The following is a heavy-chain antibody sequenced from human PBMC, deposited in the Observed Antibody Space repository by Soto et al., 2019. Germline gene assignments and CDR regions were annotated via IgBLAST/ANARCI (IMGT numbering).Heavy chain of an antibody. V-gene: IGHV3-33*01. CDR2: IWYDGSNK. Sequence: QVQLVESGGGVVQPGRSLRLSCAASGFTFSSYGMQWVRQAPGKGLEWVAVIWYDGSNKYYADSVKGRFTISRDNSKNTLYLQMNSLRAEDTAVYYCARDSDYYYMDVWGKGTTVTVSS. J-gene: IGHJ6*03. CDR3: ARDSDYYYMDV. CDR1: GFTFSSYG.